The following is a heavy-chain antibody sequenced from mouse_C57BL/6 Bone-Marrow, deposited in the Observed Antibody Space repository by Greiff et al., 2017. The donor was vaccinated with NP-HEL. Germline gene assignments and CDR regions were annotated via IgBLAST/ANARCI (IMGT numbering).Heavy chain of an antibody. Sequence: QVQLQQPGAELVRPGSSVKLSCKASGYTFTSYWMDWVKQRPGQGLEWIGNIYPSDSETHYNQKFKDKATLTVDKSSSTAYMQLSSLTSEDSAVYDCARSRLFAYAMDYWGQGTSVTVSS. D-gene: IGHD1-1*01. CDR3: ARSRLFAYAMDY. J-gene: IGHJ4*01. CDR1: GYTFTSYW. CDR2: IYPSDSET. V-gene: IGHV1-61*01.